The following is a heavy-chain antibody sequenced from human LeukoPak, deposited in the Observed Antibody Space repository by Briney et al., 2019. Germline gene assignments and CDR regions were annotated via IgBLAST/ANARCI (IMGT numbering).Heavy chain of an antibody. D-gene: IGHD3-22*01. V-gene: IGHV3-33*01. J-gene: IGHJ4*02. CDR3: VRDARGDYYDSSGYSDDVFDY. CDR2: IWYDGSNK. Sequence: GGSLRLSCAASGFTFSSYGMHWVRQAPGKGLEWVAVIWYDGSNKYYADSVKGRFTISRDNSKNTLYLQMNSLRAEDTAVYYCVRDARGDYYDSSGYSDDVFDYWGQGTLVTVSS. CDR1: GFTFSSYG.